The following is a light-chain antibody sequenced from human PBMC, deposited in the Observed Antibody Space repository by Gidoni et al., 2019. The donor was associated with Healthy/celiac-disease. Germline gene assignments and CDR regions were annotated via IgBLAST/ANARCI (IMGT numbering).Light chain of an antibody. CDR3: QQYNNWPLIFT. CDR2: GAS. V-gene: IGKV3-15*01. Sequence: EIVMTQSPATLSVSPGERATLSCSASQSVSSNLALYQQKPGQAPRLLIYGASTRATGIPARLSGIASATEFTLTISSLQSEYFAVDDCQQYNNWPLIFTFGPGTKVDIK. J-gene: IGKJ3*01. CDR1: QSVSSN.